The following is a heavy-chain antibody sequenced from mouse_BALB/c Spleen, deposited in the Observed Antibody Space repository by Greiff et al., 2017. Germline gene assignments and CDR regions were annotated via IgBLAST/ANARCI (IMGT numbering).Heavy chain of an antibody. D-gene: IGHD2-3*01. J-gene: IGHJ3*01. CDR2: IYPRNSDT. CDR3: TRWELGSCDGYYPFAY. V-gene: IGHV1-5*01. Sequence: VQLQQSGTVLARPGASVKMSCKASGYTFTSYWMHWVKQRPGQGLEWIGAIYPRNSDTSYNQKFKGKAKLTAVTSTSTAYMELSSLTNEDSAVYYCTRWELGSCDGYYPFAYWGQGTLVTVSA. CDR1: GYTFTSYW.